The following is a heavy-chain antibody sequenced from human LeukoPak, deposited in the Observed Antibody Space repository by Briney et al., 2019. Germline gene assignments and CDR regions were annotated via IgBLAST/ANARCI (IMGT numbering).Heavy chain of an antibody. CDR3: AREASEYSGYVGY. CDR1: GGTFSSYA. V-gene: IGHV1-69*04. CDR2: IIPILGIA. Sequence: SVKVSCKASGGTFSSYAISWVRQAPGQGLEWKGRIIPILGIANYAQKFQGRVTITADKSTSTAYMELSSLRSEDTAVYYCAREASEYSGYVGYWGQGTLVTVSS. D-gene: IGHD5-12*01. J-gene: IGHJ4*02.